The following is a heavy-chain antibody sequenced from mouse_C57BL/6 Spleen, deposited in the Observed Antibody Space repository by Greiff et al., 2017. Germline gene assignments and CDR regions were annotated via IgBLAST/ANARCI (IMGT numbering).Heavy chain of an antibody. CDR2: IYPGSGST. CDR3: ASFRITTVVANYFDY. V-gene: IGHV1-55*01. Sequence: QVQLQQPGAELVKPGASVKMSCKASGYTFTSYWITWVKQRPGQGLEWIGDIYPGSGSTNYNEKFKSKATLTVDTSSSTAYMQLSSLTSEDSAVYYCASFRITTVVANYFDYWGQGTTLTVSS. J-gene: IGHJ2*01. CDR1: GYTFTSYW. D-gene: IGHD1-1*01.